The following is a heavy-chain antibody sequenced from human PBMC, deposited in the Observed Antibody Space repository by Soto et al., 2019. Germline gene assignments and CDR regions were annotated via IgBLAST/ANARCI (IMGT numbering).Heavy chain of an antibody. J-gene: IGHJ4*02. CDR3: ARDLTPNNYDSSGYALDY. D-gene: IGHD3-22*01. V-gene: IGHV1-69*08. CDR1: GGTFSSYT. Sequence: QVQLVQSGAEVKKPGSSVKVSCKASGGTFSSYTISWVRQAPGQGLEWMGRIIPILGIANYAQKFQGRVTITADKSTSTAYMELSSLRSEDTVVYYCARDLTPNNYDSSGYALDYWGQGTLVTVSS. CDR2: IIPILGIA.